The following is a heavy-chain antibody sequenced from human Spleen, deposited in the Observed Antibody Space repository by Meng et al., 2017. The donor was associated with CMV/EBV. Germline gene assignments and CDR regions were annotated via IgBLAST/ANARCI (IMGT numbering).Heavy chain of an antibody. Sequence: ASVKVSCKASGYTFTGYYMHWVRQAPGQGLEWMGWINPNSGGTNYAQKFQGRVTMTRDMSISTAYMELSRLRSDDTAVYYCARVLGYGGYPSDYWGQGTLVTVSS. CDR2: INPNSGGT. D-gene: IGHD5-12*01. J-gene: IGHJ4*02. V-gene: IGHV1-2*02. CDR3: ARVLGYGGYPSDY. CDR1: GYTFTGYY.